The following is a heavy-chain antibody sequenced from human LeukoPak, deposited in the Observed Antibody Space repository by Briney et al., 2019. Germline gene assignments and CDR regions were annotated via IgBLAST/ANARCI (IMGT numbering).Heavy chain of an antibody. J-gene: IGHJ4*02. CDR1: GFTFSSYG. D-gene: IGHD3-22*01. CDR3: AKDTAAYDSSAYYNPYIDY. CDR2: IRFDGSNR. V-gene: IGHV3-30*02. Sequence: GGSLRLSCAASGFTFSSYGMHWVRQAPGKGLEWVAFIRFDGSNRYSADSVKGRFTISRDNSKNTLFLQMNSLRPEDTAVFYCAKDTAAYDSSAYYNPYIDYWGQGTLVTVSS.